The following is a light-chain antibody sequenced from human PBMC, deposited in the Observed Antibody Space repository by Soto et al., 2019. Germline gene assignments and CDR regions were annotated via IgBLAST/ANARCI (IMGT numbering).Light chain of an antibody. J-gene: IGKJ1*01. Sequence: EIVRTQSPATLSVSPGERATLSCRASQTISGTLAWYQQKPGQAPRLLIHGASTRAPGFPARFSGSGSGTDFTLTISSLQSEDFAVYYCQQYDNWPWTFGQGTKVDIK. CDR1: QTISGT. CDR2: GAS. V-gene: IGKV3-15*01. CDR3: QQYDNWPWT.